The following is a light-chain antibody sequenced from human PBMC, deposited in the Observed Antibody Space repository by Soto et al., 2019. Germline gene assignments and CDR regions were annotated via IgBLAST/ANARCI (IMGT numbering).Light chain of an antibody. Sequence: DVQVTQSPSTLSASVGDRVTITCRASQSISQFLAWYQHKPGKAPKLLIYGASSLQSGVPSRFSGSGSGTEFTLSINSLLADDFASYYCQHYNTYSGTFGQGTKVEVK. CDR3: QHYNTYSGT. CDR1: QSISQF. J-gene: IGKJ1*01. CDR2: GAS. V-gene: IGKV1-5*01.